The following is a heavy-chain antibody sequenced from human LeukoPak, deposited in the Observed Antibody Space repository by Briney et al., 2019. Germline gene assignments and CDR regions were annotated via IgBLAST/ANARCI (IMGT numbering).Heavy chain of an antibody. Sequence: GGSLRLSCAASGFTFSSYWMNWARQAPGKGLEWVASINHNGNVNYYVDSVKGRFTISRDNSKNTLYLQMNSLRAEDTAVYYCAKLKGTIFGVVNNYFDYWGQGTLVTVSS. CDR3: AKLKGTIFGVVNNYFDY. V-gene: IGHV3-7*03. J-gene: IGHJ4*02. D-gene: IGHD3-3*01. CDR1: GFTFSSYW. CDR2: INHNGNVN.